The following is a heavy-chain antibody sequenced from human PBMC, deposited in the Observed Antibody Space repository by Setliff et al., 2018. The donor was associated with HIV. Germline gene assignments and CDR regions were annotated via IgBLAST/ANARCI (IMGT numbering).Heavy chain of an antibody. CDR2: IKQDGSEK. J-gene: IGHJ4*02. CDR3: ARETSTMVRGVVDY. CDR1: GFTFSSYW. V-gene: IGHV3-7*01. D-gene: IGHD3-10*01. Sequence: PGGSLRLSCAASGFTFSSYWMSWVRQAPGKGLEWVANIKQDGSEKYYVDSVKGRFTISRDNAKNSLYLRMNSLRAEDTAVYYCARETSTMVRGVVDYWGQGTLVTVSS.